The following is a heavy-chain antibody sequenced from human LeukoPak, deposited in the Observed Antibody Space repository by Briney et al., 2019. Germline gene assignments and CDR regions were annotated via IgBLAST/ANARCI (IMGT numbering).Heavy chain of an antibody. CDR2: INHSGST. Sequence: PSETLSLTCAVYGGSFRGYYWSWIRQPPGKGLKWIGEINHSGSTNYNPSLKSRVTISVDTSKNQFSLKLSSVTAADTAVYYCARDRLRYFDWLLPAKNWFDPWGQGTLVTVSS. D-gene: IGHD3-9*01. CDR1: GGSFRGYY. J-gene: IGHJ5*02. V-gene: IGHV4-34*01. CDR3: ARDRLRYFDWLLPAKNWFDP.